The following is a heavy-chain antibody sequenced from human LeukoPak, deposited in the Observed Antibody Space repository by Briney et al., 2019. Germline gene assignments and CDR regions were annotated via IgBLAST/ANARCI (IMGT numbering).Heavy chain of an antibody. CDR3: ARDSSYAFDI. J-gene: IGHJ3*02. Sequence: PGGSLRLSCAASGFTFSSYAMSWVRQAPGKGLEWVSYITSSGSIISYADSVKGRFTISRDNAKNSLYLQMNSLRDEDTAVYYCARDSSYAFDIWGQGTLVTVSS. V-gene: IGHV3-48*02. CDR2: ITSSGSII. CDR1: GFTFSSYA.